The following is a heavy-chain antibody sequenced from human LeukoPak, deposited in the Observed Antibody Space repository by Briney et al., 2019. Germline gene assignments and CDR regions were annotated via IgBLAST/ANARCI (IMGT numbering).Heavy chain of an antibody. V-gene: IGHV3-23*01. Sequence: GGSLRLSCVSSGFSFSNYAMNWVRQAPGKGLEWVSTISGGGGSTYYADSVKGRFTISRDNSKNTLYLQVNSLRAEDTAVYYCAKGGKWDVTPFDYWGQGTLVTVSS. CDR1: GFSFSNYA. CDR2: ISGGGGST. D-gene: IGHD1-26*01. CDR3: AKGGKWDVTPFDY. J-gene: IGHJ4*02.